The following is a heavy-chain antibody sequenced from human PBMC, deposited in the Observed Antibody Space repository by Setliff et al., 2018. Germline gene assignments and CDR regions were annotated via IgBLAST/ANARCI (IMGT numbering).Heavy chain of an antibody. CDR3: ARDVPLTTVTKNYFGP. V-gene: IGHV1-18*01. J-gene: IGHJ5*02. CDR1: GYTFTSYG. Sequence: VKVSCKASGYTFTSYGISWVRQAPGQGLEWMGWISAYNGNTNYAQKLQGRVTLTSETTTGTVYMELRSLNSDDTAVYYCARDVPLTTVTKNYFGPWGQGTLVTVSS. D-gene: IGHD4-17*01. CDR2: ISAYNGNT.